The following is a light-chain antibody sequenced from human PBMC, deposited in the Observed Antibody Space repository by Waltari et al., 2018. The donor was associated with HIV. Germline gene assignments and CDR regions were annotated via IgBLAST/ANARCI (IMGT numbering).Light chain of an antibody. Sequence: EIVLTQSPATLSLSPGERATLSCRASQSVGSYLAWYQQKPGQAPRLLIYDESKRATGIPARFSGSGSGTDFTLTISSLEPEDFAVYYGQQRSNWLTFGGGTKVEIK. CDR1: QSVGSY. J-gene: IGKJ4*01. CDR3: QQRSNWLT. V-gene: IGKV3-11*01. CDR2: DES.